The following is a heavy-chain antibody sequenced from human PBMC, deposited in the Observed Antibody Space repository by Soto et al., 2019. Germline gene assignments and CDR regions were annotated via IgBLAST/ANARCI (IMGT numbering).Heavy chain of an antibody. J-gene: IGHJ4*02. V-gene: IGHV4-61*05. CDR1: GDSISKSGHY. CDR2: VYNSGST. Sequence: SETLSLTCTVSGDSISKSGHYWDWIRQPPGKGLEWIGYVYNSGSTNYNPSLKSRVTISEDTSKSQFSLKVNSMTAADTAVYYCARYRREAVAGYTLDNWGQGILVTVSS. D-gene: IGHD6-13*01. CDR3: ARYRREAVAGYTLDN.